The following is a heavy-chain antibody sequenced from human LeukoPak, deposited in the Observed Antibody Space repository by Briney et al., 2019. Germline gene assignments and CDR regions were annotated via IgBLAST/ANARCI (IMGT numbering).Heavy chain of an antibody. CDR3: AKNLRSMPPLPLDY. V-gene: IGHV3-23*01. Sequence: PGGSLRLSCAGSGLTFSSHAMSWVRQAPGKGLEWVLAISGSGGTTYYADSVKDRFTISRDNSKKTVFLQMNSLRAEDTAVYYCAKNLRSMPPLPLDYWGQGTLVTVSS. CDR1: GLTFSSHA. CDR2: ISGSGGTT. J-gene: IGHJ4*02. D-gene: IGHD2-2*01.